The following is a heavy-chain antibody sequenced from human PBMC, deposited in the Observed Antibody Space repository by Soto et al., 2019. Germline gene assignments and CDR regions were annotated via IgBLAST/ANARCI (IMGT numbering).Heavy chain of an antibody. J-gene: IGHJ6*03. Sequence: EVQLVESGGGLVQPGRSLRLSCAASGFTFDDYAMHWVRQAPGKGLEWVSGISWNSGSIGYADSVKGRFTISRDNAKNTLYLQMNSLRAEDTALYYCAKDRMEGNYYYYYMDVWCKGTTVTVS. D-gene: IGHD3-10*01. CDR3: AKDRMEGNYYYYYMDV. CDR1: GFTFDDYA. CDR2: ISWNSGSI. V-gene: IGHV3-9*01.